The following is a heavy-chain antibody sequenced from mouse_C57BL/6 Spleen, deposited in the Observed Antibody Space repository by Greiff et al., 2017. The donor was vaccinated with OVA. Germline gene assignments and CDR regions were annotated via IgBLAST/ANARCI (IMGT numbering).Heavy chain of an antibody. CDR1: GYTFTSYW. D-gene: IGHD2-5*01. Sequence: QVQLKQPGAELVMPGASVKLSCKASGYTFTSYWMHWVKQRPGQGLEWIGEIDPSDSYTNYNQKFKGKSTLTVEKSSSTAYMQLSSLTSEDAAVYYCARGGDSNYDYWGQGTTLTVSS. V-gene: IGHV1-69*01. J-gene: IGHJ2*01. CDR3: ARGGDSNYDY. CDR2: IDPSDSYT.